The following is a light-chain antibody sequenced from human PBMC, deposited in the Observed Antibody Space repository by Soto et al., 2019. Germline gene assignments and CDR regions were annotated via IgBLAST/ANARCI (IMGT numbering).Light chain of an antibody. CDR1: QSVSSSY. CDR3: QQYGTSPPT. Sequence: EIVLTQSPGTLSLSPGERATLSCRASQSVSSSYLAWYQQKPGQAPRLLIYGASSRATGIPDRFSGSGSGTDVTLTISRLEPEDFAVYNCQQYGTSPPTFGQGTKVEIK. CDR2: GAS. J-gene: IGKJ1*01. V-gene: IGKV3-20*01.